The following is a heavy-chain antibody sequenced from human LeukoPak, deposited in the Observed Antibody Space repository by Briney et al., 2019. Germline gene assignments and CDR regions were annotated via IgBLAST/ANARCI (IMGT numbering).Heavy chain of an antibody. V-gene: IGHV4-34*01. CDR1: GGSFSGYY. CDR2: INHSGST. D-gene: IGHD3-16*02. CDR3: ARRYYDYVWGSYRLNHYFDY. Sequence: SSETLSLTCAVYGGSFSGYYWSWIRQPPGKGLEWIGEINHSGSTNYNPSLKSRVTISVDTSKNQFSLKLSSVTAADTAVYYCARRYYDYVWGSYRLNHYFDYWGQGTLVTVSS. J-gene: IGHJ4*02.